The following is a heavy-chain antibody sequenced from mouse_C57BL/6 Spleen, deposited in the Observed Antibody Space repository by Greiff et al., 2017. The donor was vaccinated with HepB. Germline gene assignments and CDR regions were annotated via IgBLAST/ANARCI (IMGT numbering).Heavy chain of an antibody. J-gene: IGHJ4*01. Sequence: VQLQQSGAELARPGASVKLSCKASGYTFTSYGISWVKQRTGQGLEWIGEIYPRSGNTYYNEKFKGKATLTADKSSSTAYRELRSLTSEDSAVYFCARLGRAMDYWGQGTSVTVSS. CDR1: GYTFTSYG. V-gene: IGHV1-81*01. CDR2: IYPRSGNT. CDR3: ARLGRAMDY. D-gene: IGHD4-1*01.